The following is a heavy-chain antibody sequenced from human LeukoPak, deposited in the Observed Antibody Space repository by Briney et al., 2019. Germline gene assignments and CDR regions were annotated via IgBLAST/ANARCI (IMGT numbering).Heavy chain of an antibody. CDR1: GFTFSTYG. V-gene: IGHV3-30*02. J-gene: IGHJ4*02. CDR2: IRYDGGNK. D-gene: IGHD3-22*01. Sequence: GGSLRLSCAASGFTFSTYGVHWVRQAPGKGLEWVAFIRYDGGNKYYADSVKGRFTISRDNSQNTLYLQMNSLRAEDTAVYYCAKDLSQYDSSGYRYFGYWGQGSPVTVSS. CDR3: AKDLSQYDSSGYRYFGY.